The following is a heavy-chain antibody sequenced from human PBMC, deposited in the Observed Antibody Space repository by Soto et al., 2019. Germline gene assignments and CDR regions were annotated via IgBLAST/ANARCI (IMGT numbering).Heavy chain of an antibody. CDR2: INPNSGGT. CDR3: ARGGVYGYDAFDI. Sequence: GASVKVSCKASGYTFTVYYMHWVRQAPGQGLEWMGWINPNSGGTNYAQKFQGWVTMTRDTSISTAYMELSRLRSDDTAVYYCARGGVYGYDAFDIWGQGTMVTVSS. D-gene: IGHD3-10*01. CDR1: GYTFTVYY. V-gene: IGHV1-2*04. J-gene: IGHJ3*02.